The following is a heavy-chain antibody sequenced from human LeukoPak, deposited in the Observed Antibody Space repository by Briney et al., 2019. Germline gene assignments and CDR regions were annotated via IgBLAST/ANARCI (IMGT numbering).Heavy chain of an antibody. CDR1: GFTFSSYA. D-gene: IGHD3-22*01. V-gene: IGHV3-23*01. CDR3: ARAKLILRVGLDPPVY. Sequence: PGGSLRLSCAASGFTFSSYAMSWVRQAPGKGLEWVSAISGSGGSTYYADSVKGRFTISRDNSKNTLYLQMNSLRAEDTAVYYCARAKLILRVGLDPPVYWGQGTLVTVSS. J-gene: IGHJ4*02. CDR2: ISGSGGST.